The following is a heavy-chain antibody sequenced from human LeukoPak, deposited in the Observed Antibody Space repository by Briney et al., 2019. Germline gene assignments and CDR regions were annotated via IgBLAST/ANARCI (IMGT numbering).Heavy chain of an antibody. Sequence: GGSLRLSCAASGFTFSSYAMSRVRQAPGKGLEGVSAISGSGGSTYYADSVKGRFTISRDNSKNTLYLQMNSLRAEDTAVYYCAKARRDCSSTSCPGNWFDPWGQGTLVTVSS. D-gene: IGHD2-2*01. CDR1: GFTFSSYA. J-gene: IGHJ5*02. CDR3: AKARRDCSSTSCPGNWFDP. CDR2: ISGSGGST. V-gene: IGHV3-23*01.